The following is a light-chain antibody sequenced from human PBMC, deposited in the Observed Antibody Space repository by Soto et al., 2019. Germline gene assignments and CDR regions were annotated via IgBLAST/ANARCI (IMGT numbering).Light chain of an antibody. J-gene: IGKJ4*01. Sequence: EIVMTQSPATLSVSPGERATLSCRASQSVSSNLAWYQQKPGQAPRLLIYGAYTRATGIPARFSGSGSGTEFTLTISSLQSEDFAVYYCQQYNNWPLTFGGGTKVDI. CDR2: GAY. V-gene: IGKV3-15*01. CDR1: QSVSSN. CDR3: QQYNNWPLT.